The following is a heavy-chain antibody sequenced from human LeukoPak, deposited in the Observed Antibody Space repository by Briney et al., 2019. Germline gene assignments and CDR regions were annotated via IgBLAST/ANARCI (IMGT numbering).Heavy chain of an antibody. CDR2: IYYSGST. D-gene: IGHD2-2*02. V-gene: IGHV4-30-4*08. CDR1: GGSISSGDYY. CDR3: ASYYCSSTSCYKPLNY. J-gene: IGHJ4*02. Sequence: PSETLFLTCTVSGGSISSGDYYWSWIRQPPGKGLEWIGYIYYSGSTYYNPSLKSRVTISVDTSKNQFSLKLSSVTAADTAVYYCASYYCSSTSCYKPLNYWGQGTLVTVSS.